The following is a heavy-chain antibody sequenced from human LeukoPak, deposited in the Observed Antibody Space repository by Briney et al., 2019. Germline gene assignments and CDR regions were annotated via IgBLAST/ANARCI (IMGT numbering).Heavy chain of an antibody. CDR1: GGSISSYY. J-gene: IGHJ3*02. CDR3: ARLTIAAAGSEGGAFDI. CDR2: IYYSGST. Sequence: SETLSLTCTVSGGSISSYYWSWIRQPPGKGLEWIGYIYYSGSTNYNPSLKSRVTISVDTSKNQFSLKLSSVTAADTAVYYCARLTIAAAGSEGGAFDIWGQGTMVTVSS. D-gene: IGHD6-13*01. V-gene: IGHV4-59*08.